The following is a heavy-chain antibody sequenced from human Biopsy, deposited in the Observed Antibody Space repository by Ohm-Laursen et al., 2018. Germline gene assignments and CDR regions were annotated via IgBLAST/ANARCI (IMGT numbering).Heavy chain of an antibody. CDR3: ARVLLPAAAVHYGMDV. D-gene: IGHD2-2*01. CDR1: GLTFSRYS. Sequence: SLRLSCSASGLTFSRYSMHRVRQAPGKGLEWVSSISSSSNFIYYGDSVKGRFTISRDNAKNSLYLQMNSLRAEDTAVYYCARVLLPAAAVHYGMDVWGQGTTVTVSS. CDR2: ISSSSNFI. V-gene: IGHV3-21*01. J-gene: IGHJ6*02.